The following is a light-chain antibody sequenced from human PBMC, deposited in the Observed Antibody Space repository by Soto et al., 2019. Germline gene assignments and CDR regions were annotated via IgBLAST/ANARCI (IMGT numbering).Light chain of an antibody. CDR2: WAS. V-gene: IGKV4-1*01. CDR1: QSVLYSSNNKNY. Sequence: DIVMTQSPDSLAVSLGERATINCKSSQSVLYSSNNKNYLAWYQQKPGQPPKLLIYWASTRESGVPDRFSGSGSGTDFTLTISSLQAEDAAVYYCQQYYSTPHFGQGTKLEIK. J-gene: IGKJ2*01. CDR3: QQYYSTPH.